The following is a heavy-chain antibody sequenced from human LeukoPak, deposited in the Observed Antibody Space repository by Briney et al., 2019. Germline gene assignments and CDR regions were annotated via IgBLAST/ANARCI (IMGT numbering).Heavy chain of an antibody. CDR1: GGTFSSYA. J-gene: IGHJ4*02. Sequence: SVKLSCKASGGTFSSYAISWVRQAPGQGLEWMGGIIPIFGTANYAQKFQGRVTITTDESTSTAYMELSSQRSEDTAVYYGARSAVSRGSGSYFWGQGTLVTVSS. D-gene: IGHD3-10*01. CDR3: ARSAVSRGSGSYF. V-gene: IGHV1-69*05. CDR2: IIPIFGTA.